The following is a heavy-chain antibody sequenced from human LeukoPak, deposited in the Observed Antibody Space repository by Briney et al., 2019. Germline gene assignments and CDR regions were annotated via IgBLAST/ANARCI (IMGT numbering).Heavy chain of an antibody. CDR2: ISWNSGSI. J-gene: IGHJ3*02. D-gene: IGHD5-18*01. Sequence: GGSLRLSCTASGFTFGDYGVTWVRQAPGKGVEWVSGISWNSGSIGYADSVKGRFTISRDNAKNSLYLQMNSLRAEDMALYYCAKGRYVDTAMDYDAFDIWGQGTMVTVSS. CDR3: AKGRYVDTAMDYDAFDI. CDR1: GFTFGDYG. V-gene: IGHV3-9*03.